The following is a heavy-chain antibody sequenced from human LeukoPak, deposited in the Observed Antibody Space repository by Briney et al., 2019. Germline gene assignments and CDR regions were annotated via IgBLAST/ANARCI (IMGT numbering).Heavy chain of an antibody. D-gene: IGHD1-1*01. J-gene: IGHJ3*02. CDR3: ARDMEPDASDI. V-gene: IGHV3-48*03. CDR1: GFTFSTYE. CDR2: ISSRGSAI. Sequence: PGGSLRLSCAASGFTFSTYEMNWVRQAPGKGLEWVSYISSRGSAIYYADSVKGRFTISRDIAKTSLYLQMNSLRAEDTAIYYCARDMEPDASDIWGQGTMVTVSS.